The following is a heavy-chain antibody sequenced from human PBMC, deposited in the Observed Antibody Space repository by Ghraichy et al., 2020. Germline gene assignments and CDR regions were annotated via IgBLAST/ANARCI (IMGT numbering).Heavy chain of an antibody. CDR2: ISWDGEIE. CDR1: GFTFKNYA. CDR3: TKAHYSETYYDAFDV. V-gene: IGHV3-9*01. Sequence: SLRLSCVASGFTFKNYAIHWVRRIPGKGLEWVSGISWDGEIEAYRDSVRGRFTISRDNSKRATYLEMRNLRPADTAIYFCTKAHYSETYYDAFDVWGPGTQVTV. J-gene: IGHJ3*01. D-gene: IGHD3-3*01.